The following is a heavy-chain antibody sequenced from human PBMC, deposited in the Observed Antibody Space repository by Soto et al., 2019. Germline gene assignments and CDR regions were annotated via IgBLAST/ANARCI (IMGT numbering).Heavy chain of an antibody. CDR3: ARQNSGSYRGITKGYYYYGMDV. J-gene: IGHJ6*02. CDR1: GYSFTSYW. CDR2: IYPGDSDT. D-gene: IGHD1-26*01. V-gene: IGHV5-51*01. Sequence: PGESLKISCKCSGYSFTSYWIVWVLQMPGKGLEWMGIIYPGDSDTRYSPSFQGQVTISADKSISTAYLQWSSLKASDTAMYYCARQNSGSYRGITKGYYYYGMDVWGQGTTVTVSS.